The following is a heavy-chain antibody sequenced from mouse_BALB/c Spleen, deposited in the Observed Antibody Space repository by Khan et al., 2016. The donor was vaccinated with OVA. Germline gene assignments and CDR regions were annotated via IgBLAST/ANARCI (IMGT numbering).Heavy chain of an antibody. D-gene: IGHD2-3*01. Sequence: EVQLQESGPGLVKPSQSLSLTCTVTGYSITSDYAWNWIRQFPGNKLEWMGYISYSGSTNYNPALKSRISITRDTSKNQFFLQLNSVTTEDTATYCCARDGYRYNYAMDYWGQGTSVTVSS. CDR1: GYSITSDYA. CDR2: ISYSGST. J-gene: IGHJ4*01. CDR3: ARDGYRYNYAMDY. V-gene: IGHV3-2*02.